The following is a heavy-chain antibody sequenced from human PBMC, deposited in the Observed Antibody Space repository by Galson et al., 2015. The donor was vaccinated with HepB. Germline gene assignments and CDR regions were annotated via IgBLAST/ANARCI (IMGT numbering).Heavy chain of an antibody. Sequence: PALVKPTQTLTLTCTLSGFSITTAGVGVGWIRQPPGRALEWLGIIYWDDDKHYSPTLKNRVAITKDTSKNLVVLTMTNMDPIDTGTYFCAHRPLTFRYDAGGYWNYFDAWGLGMLVTVSS. CDR2: IYWDDDK. D-gene: IGHD3-22*01. V-gene: IGHV2-5*02. CDR1: GFSITTAGVG. CDR3: AHRPLTFRYDAGGYWNYFDA. J-gene: IGHJ4*02.